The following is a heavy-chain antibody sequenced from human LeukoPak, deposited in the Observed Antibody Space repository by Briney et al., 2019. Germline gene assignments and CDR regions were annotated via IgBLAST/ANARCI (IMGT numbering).Heavy chain of an antibody. D-gene: IGHD3-22*01. CDR1: GFTFSDYY. CDR3: ARITSGNHYYASRSGYGMDV. Sequence: GGSLRLSCAASGFTFSDYYMNWVRQAPGKGLEWVSAISDGGSYIYYADSLKGRFTISRDNAKNSLYLQMNSLRADDTAVYYCARITSGNHYYASRSGYGMDVWGQGTTVTVSS. V-gene: IGHV3-21*01. CDR2: ISDGGSYI. J-gene: IGHJ6*02.